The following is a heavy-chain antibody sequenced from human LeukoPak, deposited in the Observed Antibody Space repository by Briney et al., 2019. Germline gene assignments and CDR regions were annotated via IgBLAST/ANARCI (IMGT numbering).Heavy chain of an antibody. CDR1: GGSISSYY. V-gene: IGHV4-59*08. D-gene: IGHD3-10*01. J-gene: IGHJ5*02. Sequence: SSETLSLTCTVSGGSISSYYWSWIRQPPGKGLEWIVYIYYSGSTNYNPSLKSRVTISVGTSKNQFSLKLSSVTAADTAVYYCARGGYLWFGESHTFDPWGQGTLVTVSS. CDR2: IYYSGST. CDR3: ARGGYLWFGESHTFDP.